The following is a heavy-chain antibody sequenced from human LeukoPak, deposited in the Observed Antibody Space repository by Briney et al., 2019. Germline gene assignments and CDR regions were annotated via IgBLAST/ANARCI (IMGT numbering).Heavy chain of an antibody. D-gene: IGHD5/OR15-5a*01. V-gene: IGHV4-59*01. CDR2: IYYSGST. Sequence: PSETLSLTCTVSGGSISSYYWSWIRQPPGKGLEWIGYIYYSGSTNYNPSLQSRVTISVDTSKNQFSLKLSSVTAAVTAVYYCARDSDSVHSPFNYWGRGTLVSVS. CDR3: ARDSDSVHSPFNY. CDR1: GGSISSYY. J-gene: IGHJ4*02.